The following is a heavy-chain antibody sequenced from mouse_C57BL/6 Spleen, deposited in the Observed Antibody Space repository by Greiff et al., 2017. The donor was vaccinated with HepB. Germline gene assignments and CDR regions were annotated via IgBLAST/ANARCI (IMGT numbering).Heavy chain of an antibody. J-gene: IGHJ4*01. CDR3: ARSGYYGSSYVDYAMDY. V-gene: IGHV1-81*01. D-gene: IGHD1-1*01. CDR1: GYTFTSYG. Sequence: QVQLQQSGAELARPGASVKLSCKASGYTFTSYGISWVKQRTGQGLEWIGEIYPRSGNTYYNEKFKGKATLTADKSSSTAYMELRSLTSEDSAVYFCARSGYYGSSYVDYAMDYWGQGTSVTVSS. CDR2: IYPRSGNT.